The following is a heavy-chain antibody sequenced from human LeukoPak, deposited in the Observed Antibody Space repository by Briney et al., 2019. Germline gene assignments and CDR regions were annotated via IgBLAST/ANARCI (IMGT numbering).Heavy chain of an antibody. CDR1: GFTFSSYG. J-gene: IGHJ4*02. D-gene: IGHD2-2*02. CDR2: IRYDGSNK. Sequence: GGSLRLSCAASGFTFSSYGMHWVRQAPGKGLEWVAFIRYDGSNKYYADSVKGRFTISRDNAKNSLYLQMNSLRAEDTAVYYCARSRQPLLYGFDYWGQGTLVTVSS. V-gene: IGHV3-30*02. CDR3: ARSRQPLLYGFDY.